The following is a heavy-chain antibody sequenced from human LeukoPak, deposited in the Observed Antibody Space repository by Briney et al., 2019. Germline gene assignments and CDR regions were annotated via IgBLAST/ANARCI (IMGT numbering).Heavy chain of an antibody. CDR3: ARFLITVAGTGFDY. D-gene: IGHD6-19*01. J-gene: IGHJ4*02. CDR2: IYNSGST. CDR1: GGSISSGDYY. Sequence: SETLSLTCTVSGGSISSGDYYWSWIRQPPGRGLEWIGYIYNSGSTYYNPSLKSRVTILLDTSKNRLSLKLSSVSVADTAVYYCARFLITVAGTGFDYWGQGTLVTVSS. V-gene: IGHV4-30-4*01.